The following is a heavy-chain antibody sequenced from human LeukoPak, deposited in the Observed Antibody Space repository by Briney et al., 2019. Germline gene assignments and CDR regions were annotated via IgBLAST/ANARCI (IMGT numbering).Heavy chain of an antibody. Sequence: PSETLSLTCAVSGYSISSGYSWVWIRQPPRKGLEWIGSITHTGTTYYNPSLESRVTLSRDTSKNQFSLNLSSVTAADTARYYCARFRGGVGWEYWGQGTLVTVSS. J-gene: IGHJ4*02. CDR2: ITHTGTT. D-gene: IGHD5-24*01. V-gene: IGHV4-38-2*01. CDR1: GYSISSGYS. CDR3: ARFRGGVGWEY.